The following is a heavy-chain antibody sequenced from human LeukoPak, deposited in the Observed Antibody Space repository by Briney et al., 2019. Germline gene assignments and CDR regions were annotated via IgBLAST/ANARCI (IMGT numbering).Heavy chain of an antibody. J-gene: IGHJ4*02. D-gene: IGHD3-9*01. V-gene: IGHV3-23*01. Sequence: GGSLRLSCAASGFTFRSYGMSWVRQPPGKGLEWVSTISGSGGSTYYADSVKGRFTISRDNSKNTLYLQINSLRAEDPAVYYCANNRLTLTVRMDYWGQGTLVTVSS. CDR2: ISGSGGST. CDR1: GFTFRSYG. CDR3: ANNRLTLTVRMDY.